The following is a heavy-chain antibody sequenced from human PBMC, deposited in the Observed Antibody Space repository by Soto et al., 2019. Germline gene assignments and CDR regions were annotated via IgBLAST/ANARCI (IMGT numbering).Heavy chain of an antibody. CDR1: GDTSSNYG. CDR2: ILPVFGTT. V-gene: IGHV1-69*06. J-gene: IGHJ6*02. Sequence: GASVKVCCKASGDTSSNYGVSWVRQAPGQGLEWMGGILPVFGTTTYARNFQGRITITADKSTSTVYMELTSLRSDDTATYYCARDPDEVVGTDYHYYGMDVWDHGATVTVSS. CDR3: ARDPDEVVGTDYHYYGMDV. D-gene: IGHD1-26*01.